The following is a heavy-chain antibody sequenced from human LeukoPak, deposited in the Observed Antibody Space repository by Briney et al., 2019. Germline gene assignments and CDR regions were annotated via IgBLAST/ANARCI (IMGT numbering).Heavy chain of an antibody. CDR3: ARRGAVAGTLDY. V-gene: IGHV4-59*01. CDR1: GGSISSYY. CDR2: IYYSGST. J-gene: IGHJ4*02. Sequence: SETLSLTCTVSGGSISSYYWSWIRQPPGKGLEWIGYIYYSGSTNYNPSLKSRVSISVDTSKNQFSLKLSSVTAADTAVYYCARRGAVAGTLDYWGQGTLVTVSS. D-gene: IGHD6-19*01.